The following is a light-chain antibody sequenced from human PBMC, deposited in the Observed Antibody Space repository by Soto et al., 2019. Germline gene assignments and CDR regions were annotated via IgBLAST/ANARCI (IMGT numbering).Light chain of an antibody. V-gene: IGKV1-27*01. CDR2: AAS. Sequence: DIQMTQSPSSLSASVGDIVTITCRASQGIAHYVAWYQQKAGQFPKLLIYAASALQSGVQSRLNGSESGTHITLSTTSLQPHGGATYNCQHYNSTRWKFGQGTEVVIK. CDR1: QGIAHY. CDR3: QHYNSTRWK. J-gene: IGKJ1*01.